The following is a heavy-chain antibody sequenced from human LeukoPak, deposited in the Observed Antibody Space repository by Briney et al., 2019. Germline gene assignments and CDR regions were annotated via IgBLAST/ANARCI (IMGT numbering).Heavy chain of an antibody. J-gene: IGHJ5*02. Sequence: PVGSLRLSCAASGFTFSSYWMSWVRQAPGKGLEWVANIKQDGSEKYYVESVKGRFTISRDNAKNSLYLQINSLRAEDTAVYYCAREEVGATTVSWGKGTLVTVSS. D-gene: IGHD1-26*01. CDR3: AREEVGATTVS. V-gene: IGHV3-7*01. CDR1: GFTFSSYW. CDR2: IKQDGSEK.